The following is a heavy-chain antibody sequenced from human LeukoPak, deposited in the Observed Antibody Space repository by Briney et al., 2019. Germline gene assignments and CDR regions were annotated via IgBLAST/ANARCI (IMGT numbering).Heavy chain of an antibody. J-gene: IGHJ4*02. CDR1: GGSISSYY. Sequence: SETLSLTRTVSGGSISSYYWSWIRQPPGKGLEWIGYIYYSGSTNYNPSLKSRVTISVDTSKNQFSLKLSSVTAADTAVYYCARDQVDYDIPDHFDYWGKGTLVAVSS. V-gene: IGHV4-59*01. D-gene: IGHD3-22*01. CDR3: ARDQVDYDIPDHFDY. CDR2: IYYSGST.